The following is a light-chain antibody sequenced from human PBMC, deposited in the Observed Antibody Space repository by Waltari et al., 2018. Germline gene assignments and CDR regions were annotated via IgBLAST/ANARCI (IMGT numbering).Light chain of an antibody. Sequence: QSALTQPASVSGAPVQSITISCCAVTGIGGNSALVSWYQHHPGKAPKRLIYEVIKRPPDISDRFTGSKSGNTASLSISGLQADDEADYCCCSYVQKDIWLFGRGTKVTVL. CDR3: CSYVQKDIWL. V-gene: IGLV2-23*02. CDR2: EVI. CDR1: TGIGGNSAL. J-gene: IGLJ3*02.